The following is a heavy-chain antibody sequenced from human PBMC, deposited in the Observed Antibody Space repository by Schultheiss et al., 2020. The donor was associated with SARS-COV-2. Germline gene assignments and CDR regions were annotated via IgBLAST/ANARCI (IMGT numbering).Heavy chain of an antibody. Sequence: SETLSLTCAVYGGSFSGYYWSWIRQPPGKGLEWIGEISHSGSTNYNPSLKSRVTISVDTSKNQFSLKLSSVTAADTAVYYCARYSSSSWAVDYWGQGTLVTVSS. CDR3: ARYSSSSWAVDY. J-gene: IGHJ4*02. CDR1: GGSFSGYY. CDR2: ISHSGST. V-gene: IGHV4-34*01. D-gene: IGHD6-6*01.